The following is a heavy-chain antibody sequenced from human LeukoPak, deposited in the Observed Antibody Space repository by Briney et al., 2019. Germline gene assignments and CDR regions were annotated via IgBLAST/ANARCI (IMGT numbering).Heavy chain of an antibody. D-gene: IGHD2-8*02. CDR1: GFTFTNYA. CDR2: ISGNGIST. CDR3: AKEPSWYYYYYYSMDV. J-gene: IGHJ6*03. V-gene: IGHV3-23*01. Sequence: GGSLRLSCAASGFTFTNYAVSWVRQAPGKGLEWFSGISGNGISTYYADSVKGRFTISRDNSKSTLYLQMDSLRADDTAVYYCAKEPSWYYYYYYSMDVWGKGTTVTVSS.